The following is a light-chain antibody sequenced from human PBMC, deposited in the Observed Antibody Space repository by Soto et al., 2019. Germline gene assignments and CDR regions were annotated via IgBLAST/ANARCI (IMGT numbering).Light chain of an antibody. V-gene: IGKV1-13*02. Sequence: APPLTQSPSSLSASIGDRVTITCRASQGIRSALAWYQQKPGKAPKLLIYEASSLEIGVSSRFSGSGSATDFTLTIVSLQPEDFATYYCHQYYTYPNTFGPGTKVDI. J-gene: IGKJ3*01. CDR2: EAS. CDR1: QGIRSA. CDR3: HQYYTYPNT.